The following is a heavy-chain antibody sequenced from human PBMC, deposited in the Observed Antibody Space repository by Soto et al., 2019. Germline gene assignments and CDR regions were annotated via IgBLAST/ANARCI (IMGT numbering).Heavy chain of an antibody. CDR1: GFTFSDHY. CDR2: IRRKVNSYTT. CDR3: TRDLGAGTPGGLDV. J-gene: IGHJ6*02. Sequence: EVQLVESGGGLVQPGGSLRLSCAASGFTFSDHYMDWVRQAPGKGLEWVGRIRRKVNSYTTEYAAAVKGRFTISRDDSKSSLYLQMNRLKTADTAVYYCTRDLGAGTPGGLDVWGQGTAVAVSS. D-gene: IGHD3-16*01. V-gene: IGHV3-72*01.